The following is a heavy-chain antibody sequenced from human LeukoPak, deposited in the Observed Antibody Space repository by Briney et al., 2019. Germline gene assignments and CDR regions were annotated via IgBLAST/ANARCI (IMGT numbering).Heavy chain of an antibody. Sequence: GGSLRLSCAASGFTFSNYGMHWVRQAPGKGLEWVAFIRYDGINKYYADSVKGRFTISRDNSKNTLSLQMNSLRADDTAVYYCAGYYYMDVRGKGTTVTISS. V-gene: IGHV3-30*02. CDR2: IRYDGINK. CDR3: AGYYYMDV. J-gene: IGHJ6*03. CDR1: GFTFSNYG.